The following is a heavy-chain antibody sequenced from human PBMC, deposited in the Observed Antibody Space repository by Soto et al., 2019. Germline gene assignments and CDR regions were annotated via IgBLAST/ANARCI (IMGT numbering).Heavy chain of an antibody. CDR1: GFTYGAYE. CDR3: ARDLRTLDRGVTYGMDA. D-gene: IGHD3-10*01. CDR2: ISSSGSIR. J-gene: IGHJ6*02. V-gene: IGHV3-48*03. Sequence: EVQLVESGGGLVQPGGSLRLSCAVSGFTYGAYEMNWVRQAPGKGLEWVSYISSSGSIRYYADSVQGRFTISRDNANNSMYLQMNSLRAEDKAVYYCARDLRTLDRGVTYGMDAWGQGTTVTVSS.